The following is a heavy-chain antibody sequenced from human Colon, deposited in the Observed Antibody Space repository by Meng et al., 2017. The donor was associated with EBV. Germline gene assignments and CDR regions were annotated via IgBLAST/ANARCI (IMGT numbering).Heavy chain of an antibody. CDR1: GGSINSGDYY. CDR3: ARNYYFDY. V-gene: IGHV4-30-4*01. Sequence: QVRLPVLGPGLVKPSQTLSLTCTVSGGSINSGDYYWSWIRQPPGKGLEWIGYIYYTGSTYYNPSLKSRVTISMDTSKNQFSLRLSSVTAADTAVYYCARNYYFDYWGQGALVTVSS. J-gene: IGHJ4*02. CDR2: IYYTGST.